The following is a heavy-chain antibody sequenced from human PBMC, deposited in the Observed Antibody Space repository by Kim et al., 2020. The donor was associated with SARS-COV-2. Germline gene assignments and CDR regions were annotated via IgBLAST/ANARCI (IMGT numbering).Heavy chain of an antibody. CDR2: IYPGDSDT. CDR3: ARLLQLVPKGDVSYYYYGMDV. J-gene: IGHJ6*02. D-gene: IGHD6-13*01. Sequence: GESLKISCKGSGYSFTSYWIGWVRQMPGKGLEWMGIIYPGDSDTRYSPSFQGQVTISADKSISTAYLQWSSLKASDTAMYYCARLLQLVPKGDVSYYYYGMDVWGQGTTVTVSS. V-gene: IGHV5-51*01. CDR1: GYSFTSYW.